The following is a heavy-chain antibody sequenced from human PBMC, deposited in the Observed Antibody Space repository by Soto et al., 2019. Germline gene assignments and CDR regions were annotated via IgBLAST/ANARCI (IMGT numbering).Heavy chain of an antibody. J-gene: IGHJ6*02. V-gene: IGHV4-34*01. CDR2: INHSGST. CDR1: GGSFSGYY. CDR3: ARGFPYYYGMDV. Sequence: SETLSLTCAVYGGSFSGYYWSWIRQPPGKGLEWIGEINHSGSTNYNPSLKSRVTISVDTSKNQFSLKLSSVTAADTAVYYCARGFPYYYGMDVWGQGTTVTVSS.